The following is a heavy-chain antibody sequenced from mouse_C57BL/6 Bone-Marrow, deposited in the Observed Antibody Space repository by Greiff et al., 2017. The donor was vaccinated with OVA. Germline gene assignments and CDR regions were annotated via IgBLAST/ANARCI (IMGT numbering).Heavy chain of an antibody. J-gene: IGHJ1*03. CDR1: GFTFSDFY. CDR2: SRNKANDYTT. CDR3: ARDAAPYDYDGYFDV. V-gene: IGHV7-1*01. D-gene: IGHD2-4*01. Sequence: EVQGVESGGGLVQSGRSLRLSCATSGFTFSDFYMEWVRQAPGKGLEWIAASRNKANDYTTEYSASVKGRFIVSRDTSQSILYLQMNALRAEDTAIYYCARDAAPYDYDGYFDVWGTGTTVTVSS.